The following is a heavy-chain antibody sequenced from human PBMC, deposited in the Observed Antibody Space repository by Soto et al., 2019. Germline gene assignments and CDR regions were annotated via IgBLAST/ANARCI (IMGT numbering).Heavy chain of an antibody. V-gene: IGHV3-30-3*01. D-gene: IGHD6-19*01. CDR1: GFTFSSYA. J-gene: IGHJ6*02. CDR3: ARDTQTSSGWYPTLYYYYYGMDV. Sequence: QVQLVESGGGVVQPGRSLRLSCAASGFTFSSYAMHCVRQAPGKGLEWVAVISYDGSNKYYADSVKGRFTISRDNSKNTLYLQMNSLRAEDTAVYYCARDTQTSSGWYPTLYYYYYGMDVWGQGTTVTVSS. CDR2: ISYDGSNK.